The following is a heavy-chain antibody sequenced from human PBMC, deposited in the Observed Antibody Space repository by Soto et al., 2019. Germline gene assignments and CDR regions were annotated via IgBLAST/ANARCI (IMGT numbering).Heavy chain of an antibody. V-gene: IGHV3-23*01. CDR1: GFSFRTYT. Sequence: GGSLRLSCAASGFSFRTYTMSWVRQAPGKGLEWLSVISGSGGSPSYVDSVKGRFSTSRDNSKNTLYLHMNSLRAEDTARYYCAKEIVAAAYAETSPFDFWGQGIVVTVSS. CDR2: ISGSGGSP. D-gene: IGHD2-15*01. CDR3: AKEIVAAAYAETSPFDF. J-gene: IGHJ4*02.